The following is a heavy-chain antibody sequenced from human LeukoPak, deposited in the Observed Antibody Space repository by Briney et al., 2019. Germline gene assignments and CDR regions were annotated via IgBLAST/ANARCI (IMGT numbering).Heavy chain of an antibody. D-gene: IGHD5-18*01. V-gene: IGHV4-59*11. Sequence: PSETLSLTCTVSGGSISSHYWSWIRQPPGKGLEWIGYINYSGSTNYNPSLKSRVTISVDTSKKQFSLKLSSVTAADTAVYYCARDAPSGHSYGYLYYWGQGTLLTVA. CDR2: INYSGST. J-gene: IGHJ4*02. CDR3: ARDAPSGHSYGYLYY. CDR1: GGSISSHY.